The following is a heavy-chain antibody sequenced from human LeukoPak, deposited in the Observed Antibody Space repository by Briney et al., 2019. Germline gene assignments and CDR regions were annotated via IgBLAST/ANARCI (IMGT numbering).Heavy chain of an antibody. CDR1: GGSFSGYY. CDR3: ASMGYDILTGYYNYWYFDL. Sequence: PSETLSLTCAVYGGSFSGYYWSWIRQPPGKGLEWIGEINHSGSTNYNPSLKSRVTISVDTSKNQFSLKLSSVTAADTAVYYCASMGYDILTGYYNYWYFDLWGRGTLVTVSS. V-gene: IGHV4-34*01. D-gene: IGHD3-9*01. CDR2: INHSGST. J-gene: IGHJ2*01.